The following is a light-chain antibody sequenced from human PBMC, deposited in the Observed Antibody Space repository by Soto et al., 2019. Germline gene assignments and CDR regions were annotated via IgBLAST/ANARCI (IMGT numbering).Light chain of an antibody. CDR3: CSYAGTPYV. CDR2: GVS. CDR1: RSDVGGYNY. J-gene: IGLJ1*01. Sequence: QSALTQPRSVSASPGQSVTISCTGTRSDVGGYNYVSWYQHHPGKAPKLMIYGVSARPSGVPDRFSGSKSGNTASLTISALLAEDEADYYCCSYAGTPYVFPTGTKVTVL. V-gene: IGLV2-11*01.